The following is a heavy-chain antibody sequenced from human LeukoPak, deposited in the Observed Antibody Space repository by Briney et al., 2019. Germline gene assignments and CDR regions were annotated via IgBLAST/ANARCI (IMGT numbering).Heavy chain of an antibody. Sequence: SETLSLTCTVSGYSISSGYYWAWILQPPGKGLEWIVIIYYTANTYYNPSFKSRVTMSVDTSQNQFSLKLTSVTAADTAVYYCARATTGGKGDYWGQGTLVTVSS. CDR1: GYSISSGYY. CDR2: IYYTANT. D-gene: IGHD4-23*01. CDR3: ARATTGGKGDY. J-gene: IGHJ4*02. V-gene: IGHV4-38-2*02.